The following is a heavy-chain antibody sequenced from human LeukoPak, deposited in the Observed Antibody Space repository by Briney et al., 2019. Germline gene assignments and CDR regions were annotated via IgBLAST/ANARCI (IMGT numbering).Heavy chain of an antibody. J-gene: IGHJ4*02. Sequence: PGGSLRLSCAASGFTFSSYWMTWVRQAPGKGLEWVANIKEDGSQKFYLDSVKGRFTISRDNAKDPLSLQMNSLRAEDTAVYYCARHYDGTGYSLDYWGQGTLVTVSS. D-gene: IGHD3-22*01. CDR3: ARHYDGTGYSLDY. CDR2: IKEDGSQK. CDR1: GFTFSSYW. V-gene: IGHV3-7*01.